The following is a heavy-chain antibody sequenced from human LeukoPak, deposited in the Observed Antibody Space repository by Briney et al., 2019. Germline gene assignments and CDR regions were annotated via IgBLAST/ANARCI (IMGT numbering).Heavy chain of an antibody. Sequence: PGGSLRLSCAASGFTVSRNYMSWVRQAPGKGLEWVSVIYSDGRTYYEDSVKGRFTISRDNSKNTLHLQMNSLRAEDTAVHYCARDSGYDLRPTLDYWGQGTLVTVSS. J-gene: IGHJ4*02. CDR3: ARDSGYDLRPTLDY. CDR2: IYSDGRT. D-gene: IGHD5-12*01. V-gene: IGHV3-53*01. CDR1: GFTVSRNY.